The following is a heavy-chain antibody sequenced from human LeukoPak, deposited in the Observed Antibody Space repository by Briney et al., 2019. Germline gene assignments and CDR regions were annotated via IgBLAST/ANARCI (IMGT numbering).Heavy chain of an antibody. V-gene: IGHV3-48*01. CDR2: ISGGSDST. D-gene: IGHD3-3*01. CDR3: ATPLLTYYDFWSGYYKKRIMDV. J-gene: IGHJ6*02. Sequence: PGGSLRLSCAASGFTFSIYSMNWVRQAPGKGPEWVSYISGGSDSTYYADSVKGRFTISRDNGKNSLYLQMNSLRAEDTAVYYCATPLLTYYDFWSGYYKKRIMDVWGQGTTVTVSS. CDR1: GFTFSIYS.